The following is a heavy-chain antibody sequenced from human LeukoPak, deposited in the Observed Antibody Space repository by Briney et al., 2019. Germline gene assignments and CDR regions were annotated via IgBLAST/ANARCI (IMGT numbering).Heavy chain of an antibody. CDR3: ARPPYCSSTSCSGDAFDI. J-gene: IGHJ3*02. Sequence: SETLSLTCAVYGESFSGYYWSWIRQPPGKGLEWIGEINHSGSTNYNPSLKSRVTISVDTSKNQFSLKLSSVTAADTAVYYCARPPYCSSTSCSGDAFDIWGQGTMVTVSS. CDR2: INHSGST. V-gene: IGHV4-34*01. D-gene: IGHD2-2*01. CDR1: GESFSGYY.